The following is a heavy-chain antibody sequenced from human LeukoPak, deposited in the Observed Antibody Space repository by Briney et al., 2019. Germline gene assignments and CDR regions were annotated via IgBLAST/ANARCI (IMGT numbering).Heavy chain of an antibody. Sequence: GDSLKISCKASGYTFTSYWIGWVRQRPGKGLEWMGVIYPGDSHTTYSPSFQGQVTISADKSISTAYLHWSSLKASDTAMYYCARLGPDSGLRDWGQGTLVTVSS. D-gene: IGHD6-19*01. V-gene: IGHV5-51*01. CDR1: GYTFTSYW. CDR3: ARLGPDSGLRD. CDR2: IYPGDSHT. J-gene: IGHJ4*02.